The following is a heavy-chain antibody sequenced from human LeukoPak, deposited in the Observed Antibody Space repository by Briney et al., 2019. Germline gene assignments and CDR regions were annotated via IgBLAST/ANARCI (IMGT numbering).Heavy chain of an antibody. CDR2: IKQDGSEK. CDR3: ARGGDDFWSAYGYFDY. J-gene: IGHJ4*02. Sequence: GGSLRLSCAASGFTFSDYSMNWVRQAPGKGLEWVAHIKQDGSEKYYVDSVKGRFTISRDNAKNSLYLQMNSLRAEDTAVYYCARGGDDFWSAYGYFDYWGQGTLVTVSS. V-gene: IGHV3-7*01. CDR1: GFTFSDYS. D-gene: IGHD3-3*01.